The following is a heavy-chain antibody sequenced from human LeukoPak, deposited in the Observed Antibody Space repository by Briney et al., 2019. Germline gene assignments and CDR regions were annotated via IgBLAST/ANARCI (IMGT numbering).Heavy chain of an antibody. CDR2: ISNTGST. V-gene: IGHV4-59*08. J-gene: IGHJ4*02. D-gene: IGHD2-15*01. CDR1: GVSITNYY. CDR3: ARHYCSGGSCKPDF. Sequence: PSETLSLTCTVSGVSITNYYWTWIRQPPGKGLEFIGYISNTGSTEYSPSLKSRVPISLDTSKNQFSLKVTSVTVADTAVYYCARHYCSGGSCKPDFWGQGARSPSPQ.